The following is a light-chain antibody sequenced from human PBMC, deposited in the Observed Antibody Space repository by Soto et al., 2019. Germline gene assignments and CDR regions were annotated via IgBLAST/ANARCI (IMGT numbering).Light chain of an antibody. Sequence: DIQMTQSPSSLSASVGDRVTITCRASQSISSYLNWYQQKPGKAPKLLIYAASTLQSGVPSRFSGSGSGTDFTLTISCLQSEDFATYYCQQYYSYSEAFGQGTKVDIK. V-gene: IGKV1-39*01. CDR1: QSISSY. CDR3: QQYYSYSEA. J-gene: IGKJ1*01. CDR2: AAS.